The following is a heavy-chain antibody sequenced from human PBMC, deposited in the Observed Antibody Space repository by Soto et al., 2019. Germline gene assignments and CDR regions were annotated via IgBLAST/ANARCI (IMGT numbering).Heavy chain of an antibody. D-gene: IGHD6-6*01. Sequence: GESLKISCKCSGYSFTSYWISLVRQMPGKGLEWMGRIDPSDSYTNYSPSFQGHVTISADKSISTAYLQWSSLKASDTAMYYCASPRIAARPSYYYGMDVWGQGTTVT. CDR1: GYSFTSYW. CDR2: IDPSDSYT. V-gene: IGHV5-10-1*01. J-gene: IGHJ6*02. CDR3: ASPRIAARPSYYYGMDV.